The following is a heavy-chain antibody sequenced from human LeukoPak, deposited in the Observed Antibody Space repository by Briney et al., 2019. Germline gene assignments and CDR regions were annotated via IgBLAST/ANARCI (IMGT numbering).Heavy chain of an antibody. CDR3: AKDHGPPDY. CDR1: GFTFSSYG. J-gene: IGHJ4*02. D-gene: IGHD4-17*01. V-gene: IGHV3-30*18. CDR2: ISYDGSNK. Sequence: GRSLRLSCAASGFTFSSYGMHWVRQAPGKGLEWVAVISYDGSNKYYADSVKGRFTISRDNSKNTLYLQMNSLRAEDTAAYYCAKDHGPPDYWGQGTLVTVSS.